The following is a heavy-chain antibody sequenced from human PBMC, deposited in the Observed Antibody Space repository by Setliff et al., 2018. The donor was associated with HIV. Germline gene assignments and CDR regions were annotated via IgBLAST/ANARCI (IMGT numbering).Heavy chain of an antibody. J-gene: IGHJ3*02. CDR2: MNPNSGNT. D-gene: IGHD3-10*01. Sequence: ASVKVSCKSSGYTFTDYFIHWVRQATGQGLEWMGWMNPNSGNTGYAQKFQGRVTMTRNTSISTAYMELSSLRSEDTAVYYCARGDYYGSGRTDAFDIWGQGTMVTVSS. V-gene: IGHV1-8*02. CDR1: GYTFTDYF. CDR3: ARGDYYGSGRTDAFDI.